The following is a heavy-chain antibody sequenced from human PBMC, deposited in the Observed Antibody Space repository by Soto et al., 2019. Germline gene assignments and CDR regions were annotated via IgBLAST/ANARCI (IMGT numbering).Heavy chain of an antibody. V-gene: IGHV4-34*01. J-gene: IGHJ4*02. Sequence: QVQLQQWGAGLLKPSETLSLNCAVNGGSLSGYYWSWIRQPPGKGLEWIGEIKDGGYTNYSPSLKRRATISSDTSNNHCSLRLNSVTAADTGLYYCARGQEGVVATHWDQGALVTVSS. CDR3: ARGQEGVVATH. CDR1: GGSLSGYY. D-gene: IGHD5-12*01. CDR2: IKDGGYT.